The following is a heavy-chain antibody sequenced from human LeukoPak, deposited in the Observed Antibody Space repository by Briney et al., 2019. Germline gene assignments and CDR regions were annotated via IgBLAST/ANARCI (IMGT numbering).Heavy chain of an antibody. V-gene: IGHV4-59*12. Sequence: SETLSLTCTVSGGSISSYYWSWIRQPPGKGLEWIGYIYFSGSTNYNPSLKSRVTISVDTSKNQFSLKLSSVTAADTAAYYCARGRFSSSWYGSGRAVYYFDYWGQGTLVTVSS. CDR3: ARGRFSSSWYGSGRAVYYFDY. CDR1: GGSISSYY. D-gene: IGHD6-13*01. J-gene: IGHJ4*02. CDR2: IYFSGST.